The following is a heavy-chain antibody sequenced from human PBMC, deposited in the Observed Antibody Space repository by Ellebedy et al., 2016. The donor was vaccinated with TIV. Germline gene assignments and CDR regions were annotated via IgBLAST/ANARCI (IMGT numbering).Heavy chain of an antibody. V-gene: IGHV3-30-3*01. CDR1: AFTFSSYG. Sequence: GESLKISXAASAFTFSSYGMHWVRQAPGKGLEWVAVISYDGTKKDYADSVKGRFTISRDNVKNTVYLEMNSLRVEDTGVYYCARGAAAVLPPYYFYYMDVWGKGTTVTVSS. D-gene: IGHD2-2*01. J-gene: IGHJ6*03. CDR2: ISYDGTKK. CDR3: ARGAAAVLPPYYFYYMDV.